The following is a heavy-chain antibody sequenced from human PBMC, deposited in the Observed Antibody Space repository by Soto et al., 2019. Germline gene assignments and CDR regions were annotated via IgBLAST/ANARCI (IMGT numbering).Heavy chain of an antibody. Sequence: PGGSLRLSCAASGFTFSSYSMNWVRQAPGKGLEWVSSISSSSSYIYYADSVKGRFTISRDNAKNSLYLQMNSLRAEDTAVYYCARGTAAAGPYYYYGMDVWGQGTTVTVSS. CDR1: GFTFSSYS. CDR3: ARGTAAAGPYYYYGMDV. CDR2: ISSSSSYI. J-gene: IGHJ6*02. D-gene: IGHD6-13*01. V-gene: IGHV3-21*01.